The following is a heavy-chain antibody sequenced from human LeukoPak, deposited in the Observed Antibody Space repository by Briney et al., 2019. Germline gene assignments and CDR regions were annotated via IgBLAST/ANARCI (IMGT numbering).Heavy chain of an antibody. CDR1: GFTFSSYG. D-gene: IGHD6-13*01. CDR3: AKDRIAAASYAPQPPFDY. V-gene: IGHV3-23*01. CDR2: ISGSGGST. Sequence: PGGSLRLSCAASGFTFSSYGMSWVRQAPGKGLEWVSAISGSGGSTYYADSVKGRFTISRDNSKNTLYLQMNSLRAEDTAVYYCAKDRIAAASYAPQPPFDYWGQGTLVTVSS. J-gene: IGHJ4*02.